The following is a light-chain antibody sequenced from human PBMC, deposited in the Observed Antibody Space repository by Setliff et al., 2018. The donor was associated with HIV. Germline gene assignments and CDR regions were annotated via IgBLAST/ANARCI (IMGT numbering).Light chain of an antibody. V-gene: IGLV2-23*02. J-gene: IGLJ1*01. CDR1: SSDVGSYNL. CDR3: CSYAGRYTPYV. Sequence: QSALTQPASVSGSPGQSITLSCTGTSSDVGSYNLVSWFQQHPGKAPKLIIYEVSKRPSGVSSRFSGSKSGNTASLTISGLQAEGEADYYCCSYAGRYTPYVFGTGTKVTVL. CDR2: EVS.